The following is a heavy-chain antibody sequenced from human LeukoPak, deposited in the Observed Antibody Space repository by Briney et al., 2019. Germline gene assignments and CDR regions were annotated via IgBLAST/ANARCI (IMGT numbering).Heavy chain of an antibody. Sequence: SETLSLTCTVSGGSISSYDRSWIRQPPGKGLEWIGDIYYSGSTNYNPSLKSRVTISVDTSKNQFSLKLSSVTDAEPAVYYCARFPGYCSRTRCLGGLDVWRQGPTVSVSS. CDR3: ARFPGYCSRTRCLGGLDV. CDR1: GGSISSYD. CDR2: IYYSGST. V-gene: IGHV4-59*01. J-gene: IGHJ6*02. D-gene: IGHD2-2*01.